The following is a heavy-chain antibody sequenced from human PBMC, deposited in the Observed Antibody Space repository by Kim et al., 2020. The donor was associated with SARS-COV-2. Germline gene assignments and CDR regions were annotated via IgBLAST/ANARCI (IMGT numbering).Heavy chain of an antibody. V-gene: IGHV1-69*13. CDR2: IIPIFGTA. CDR3: AREHCSSTSCYTYDAFDI. CDR1: GGTFSSYA. J-gene: IGHJ3*02. Sequence: SVKVSCKASGGTFSSYAISWVRQAPGQGLEWMGGIIPIFGTANYAQKFQGRVTITADESTSTAYMELSSLRSEDTAVYYCAREHCSSTSCYTYDAFDIWGQGTMVTVSS. D-gene: IGHD2-2*02.